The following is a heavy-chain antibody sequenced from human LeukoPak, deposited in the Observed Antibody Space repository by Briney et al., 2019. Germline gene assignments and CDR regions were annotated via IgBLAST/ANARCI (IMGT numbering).Heavy chain of an antibody. CDR1: GFTFSTYA. CDR2: ISSSGGNT. D-gene: IGHD3-22*01. V-gene: IGHV3-23*01. CDR3: AKTYYYDTSGHYAFPN. Sequence: GGSLRLSCAASGFTFSTYAMTWVRQAPGKGLEWVSSISSSGGNTYYADSMKGRFTISRDNSKNTLYLQQNSLRVEDTAVYYCAKTYYYDTSGHYAFPNWGQGTQVTVSS. J-gene: IGHJ4*02.